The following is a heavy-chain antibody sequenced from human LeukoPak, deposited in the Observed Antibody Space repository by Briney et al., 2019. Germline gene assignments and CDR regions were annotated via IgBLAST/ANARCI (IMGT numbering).Heavy chain of an antibody. D-gene: IGHD3-22*01. Sequence: GSLRLSCAASGFTFSSYSMNWVRQAPGKGLEWVSSISSSSSYIYYADSVKGRFTISRDNAKNSLYLQMNSLRAEDTAVYYCARDHVAYYDSSGYSPNYFDYWGQGTLVTVSS. CDR2: ISSSSSYI. CDR3: ARDHVAYYDSSGYSPNYFDY. V-gene: IGHV3-21*01. CDR1: GFTFSSYS. J-gene: IGHJ4*02.